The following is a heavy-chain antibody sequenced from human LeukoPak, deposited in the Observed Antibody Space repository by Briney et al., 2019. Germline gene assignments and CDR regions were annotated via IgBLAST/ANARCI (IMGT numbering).Heavy chain of an antibody. CDR3: ARDNEIVVPAARAAYNWFDP. V-gene: IGHV4-34*01. CDR1: GGSFSGYY. CDR2: INHSGST. J-gene: IGHJ5*02. Sequence: SETLSLTCAVYGGSFSGYYWSWIRQPPGKGLEWIGEINHSGSTNYNPSLKSRVTISVDTSKNQFSLKLSSVTAADTAVYYCARDNEIVVPAARAAYNWFDPWGQGTLVTVSS. D-gene: IGHD2-2*01.